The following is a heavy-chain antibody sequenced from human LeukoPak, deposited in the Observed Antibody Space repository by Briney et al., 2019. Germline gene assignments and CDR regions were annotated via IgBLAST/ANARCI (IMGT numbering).Heavy chain of an antibody. CDR2: IYSGGST. V-gene: IGHV3-66*02. CDR3: ARGEYQLPQGN. J-gene: IGHJ4*02. Sequence: GGSLRLSCAASGFTVSSNYMSWDRQAPGKGLEWVSVIYSGGSTYYADSVKGRFTISRDNSKNTLYLQMNSLRAEDTAVYYCARGEYQLPQGNWGQGTLVTVSS. D-gene: IGHD2-2*01. CDR1: GFTVSSNY.